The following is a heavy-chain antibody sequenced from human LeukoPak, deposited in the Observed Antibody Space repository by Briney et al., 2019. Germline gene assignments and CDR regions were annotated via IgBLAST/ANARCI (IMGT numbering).Heavy chain of an antibody. V-gene: IGHV3-33*01. J-gene: IGHJ6*02. CDR1: GFTFSNYG. D-gene: IGHD2-2*01. Sequence: PGASLRLSCAASGFTFSNYGMHWVRQAPGKGLEGVAVIWYDGSNKYYADSVKGRFTISRDNSKNTLYLQMNSLRVEDTAVYYCARGGYDMYDWGQGTTVSVSS. CDR2: IWYDGSNK. CDR3: ARGGYDMYD.